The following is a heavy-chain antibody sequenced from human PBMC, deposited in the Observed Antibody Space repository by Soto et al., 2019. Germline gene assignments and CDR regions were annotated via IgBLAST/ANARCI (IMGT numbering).Heavy chain of an antibody. CDR3: ARHGEYCSGGSCYSRVAFDI. Sequence: QVQLQESGPGLVKPSETLSPTCTVSGGSISSYYWSWIRQPPGKGLEWIGYIYYSGSTNYNPSLKSRVTISVDTSKNQFSLKLSSVTAADTAVYYCARHGEYCSGGSCYSRVAFDIWGQGTMVTVSS. D-gene: IGHD2-15*01. V-gene: IGHV4-59*08. J-gene: IGHJ3*02. CDR2: IYYSGST. CDR1: GGSISSYY.